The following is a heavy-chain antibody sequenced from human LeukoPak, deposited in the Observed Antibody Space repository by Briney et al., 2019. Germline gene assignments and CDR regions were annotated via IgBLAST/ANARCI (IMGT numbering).Heavy chain of an antibody. CDR3: ARGQQHPSYYMDV. Sequence: PSETLSLTCTVSGYSISSGYYWGWIRQPPGKGLEWIGSIYHSGSTYYNPSLKSRVTISVDTSMNQFSLKLSSVTAADTAVYYCARGQQHPSYYMDVWGKGTTVTVSS. D-gene: IGHD6-13*01. CDR2: IYHSGST. J-gene: IGHJ6*03. CDR1: GYSISSGYY. V-gene: IGHV4-38-2*02.